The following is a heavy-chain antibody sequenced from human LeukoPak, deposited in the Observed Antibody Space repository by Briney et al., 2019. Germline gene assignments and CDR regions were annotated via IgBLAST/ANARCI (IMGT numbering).Heavy chain of an antibody. D-gene: IGHD3-10*01. CDR3: TKGRSNHY. V-gene: IGHV3-7*01. CDR1: GFSFSDFW. CDR2: INQDGSEN. Sequence: GGSLRLSCAASGFSFSDFWMGWVRQAPGKGLEWVANINQDGSENYYVDSVKGRFTISRDNAKNSLYLQMNSLRAEDTAVYYCTKGRSNHYWGQGTLVTVST. J-gene: IGHJ4*02.